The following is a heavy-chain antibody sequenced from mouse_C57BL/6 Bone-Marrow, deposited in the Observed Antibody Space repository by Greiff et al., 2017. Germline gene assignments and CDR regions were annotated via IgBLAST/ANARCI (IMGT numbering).Heavy chain of an antibody. CDR2: IDPSDSYT. D-gene: IGHD2-4*01. CDR1: GYTFTSYW. J-gene: IGHJ3*01. CDR3: ARRYDSAWFAY. Sequence: QVQLQQPGAELVMPGASVKLSCKASGYTFTSYWMHWVKQRPGQGLEWIGEIDPSDSYTNYNQKFKGKSTLTVDTSSSTAYMQLSSLTSEDSAVYYCARRYDSAWFAYWGQGTLVTVSA. V-gene: IGHV1-69*01.